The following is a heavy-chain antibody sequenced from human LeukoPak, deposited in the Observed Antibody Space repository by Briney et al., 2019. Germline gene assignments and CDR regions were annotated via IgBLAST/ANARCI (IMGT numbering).Heavy chain of an antibody. CDR1: GGSIRSYY. J-gene: IGHJ4*02. V-gene: IGHV4-59*01. CDR3: ARGSPPGRY. CDR2: IYYTGST. Sequence: SETLSLTCTVSGGSIRSYYWSWIRQPPGKGLEWIGDIYYTGSTNYNPSLKSRVTISVDTSKSQFSLKVSSVTAADTAVYYCARGSPPGRYWGQGTLVTVSS.